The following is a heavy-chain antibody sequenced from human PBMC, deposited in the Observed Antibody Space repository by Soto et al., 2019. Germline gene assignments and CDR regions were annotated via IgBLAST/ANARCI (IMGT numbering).Heavy chain of an antibody. V-gene: IGHV3-30-3*01. Sequence: RLSCSASGFTFSSYAMHRVRQAPGKGLEWVAVISYDGSNKYYADSVKGRFTISRDNSKNTLYLQMNSLRAEDTAVYYCARVRGVVVFRALFDYWGQGTLVTVSS. CDR2: ISYDGSNK. D-gene: IGHD2-15*01. CDR3: ARVRGVVVFRALFDY. CDR1: GFTFSSYA. J-gene: IGHJ4*02.